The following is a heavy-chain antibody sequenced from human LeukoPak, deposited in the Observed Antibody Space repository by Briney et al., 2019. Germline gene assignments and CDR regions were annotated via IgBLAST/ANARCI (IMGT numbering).Heavy chain of an antibody. CDR1: GDSISGNY. J-gene: IGHJ4*02. CDR2: IYYSGST. Sequence: SETLSLTCTVSGDSISGNYWTWIRQPPGKGLEWIGYIYYSGSTNYNPSLKSRVTISVDTSKNQFSLKLSSVTAADTAVYYCARVPRVGATFDYWGQGTLVTVSS. V-gene: IGHV4-59*12. CDR3: ARVPRVGATFDY. D-gene: IGHD1-26*01.